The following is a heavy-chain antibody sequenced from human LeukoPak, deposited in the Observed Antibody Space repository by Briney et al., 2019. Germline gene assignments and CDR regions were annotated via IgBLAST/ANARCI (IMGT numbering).Heavy chain of an antibody. Sequence: GGSLRLSCAASGFTFDDYGMSWVRQAPGKGLEWVSGINWNGGSTGYADSVKGRFTISRDNAKNSLYLQMNSLRAEDTAVYYCAKDPWGGYPPSSSAFDYWGQGTLVTVSS. D-gene: IGHD5-12*01. CDR2: INWNGGST. CDR1: GFTFDDYG. CDR3: AKDPWGGYPPSSSAFDY. J-gene: IGHJ4*02. V-gene: IGHV3-20*04.